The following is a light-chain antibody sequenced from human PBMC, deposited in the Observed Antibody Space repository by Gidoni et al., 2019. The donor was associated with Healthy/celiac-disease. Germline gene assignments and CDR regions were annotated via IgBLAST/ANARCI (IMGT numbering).Light chain of an antibody. CDR2: DAS. Sequence: AIPLTQCPSSLSASVGDRVTLTCRASQGISNALAWYQQKPGKAPKILIYDASSLESGVPSRFSGSGSGTDFTLTINSLQPEDFATYFCQQRNSYPFTFGPXTKVDIK. CDR3: QQRNSYPFT. J-gene: IGKJ3*01. V-gene: IGKV1-13*02. CDR1: QGISNA.